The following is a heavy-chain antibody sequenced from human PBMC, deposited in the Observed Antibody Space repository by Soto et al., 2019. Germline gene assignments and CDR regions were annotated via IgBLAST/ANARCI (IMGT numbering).Heavy chain of an antibody. CDR2: ISGSGGAT. Sequence: EVQLLESGGGLVQPGGYLRLSCAASGFTFSSYAMTWVRQAPGKGLEWVSSISGSGGATYYADSVKGRFTISRDDSRSTLHLQMNSLRAEDTAVYYCARFYETTHYYYYYGMDVWGQGTTVTVSS. J-gene: IGHJ6*02. V-gene: IGHV3-23*01. CDR3: ARFYETTHYYYYYGMDV. D-gene: IGHD5-12*01. CDR1: GFTFSSYA.